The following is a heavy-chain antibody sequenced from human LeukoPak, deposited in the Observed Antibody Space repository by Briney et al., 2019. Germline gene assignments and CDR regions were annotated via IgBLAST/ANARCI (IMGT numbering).Heavy chain of an antibody. D-gene: IGHD2-21*02. V-gene: IGHV3-23*01. CDR1: GFTFSSYA. J-gene: IGHJ4*02. Sequence: PGGSLRLSCAASGFTFSSYAMSWVRQAPGKGLEWVSAISGSGGSTYYADSVKGRFTISRGNSKNTLYLQMNSLRAEDTAVYYCAKGESRLVTGCSDYWGQGTLVTVSS. CDR2: ISGSGGST. CDR3: AKGESRLVTGCSDY.